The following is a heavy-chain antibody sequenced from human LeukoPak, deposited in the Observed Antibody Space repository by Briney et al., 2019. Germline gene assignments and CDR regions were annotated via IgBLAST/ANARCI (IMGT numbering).Heavy chain of an antibody. J-gene: IGHJ4*02. Sequence: GGSLRLSCAASGFTFSSYWMSWVRQAPGKGLEWVANIKQDGSEKYYGDSVKGRITISRDNAKNTLYLQMNSLRAEDTAVYYCARERVSADYWGQGTRVSVSS. CDR1: GFTFSSYW. CDR3: ARERVSADY. CDR2: IKQDGSEK. D-gene: IGHD3-3*01. V-gene: IGHV3-7*01.